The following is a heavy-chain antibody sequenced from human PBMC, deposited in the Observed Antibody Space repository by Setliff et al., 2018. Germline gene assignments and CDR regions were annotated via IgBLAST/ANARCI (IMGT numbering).Heavy chain of an antibody. CDR1: GRPFSSYA. Sequence: SVKVPCKASGRPFSSYAISWVRQAPGQGLEWMGGIIPIFGTANYAQKFQGRVTITADESTSTAYMELSSLRSEDTAVYYCARDLIDPDYGDYLSFYYYGMDVWGQGTTVTVSS. CDR3: ARDLIDPDYGDYLSFYYYGMDV. D-gene: IGHD4-17*01. V-gene: IGHV1-69*13. CDR2: IIPIFGTA. J-gene: IGHJ6*02.